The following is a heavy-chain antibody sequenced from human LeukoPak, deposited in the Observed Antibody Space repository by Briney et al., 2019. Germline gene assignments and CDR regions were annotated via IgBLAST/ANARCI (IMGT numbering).Heavy chain of an antibody. CDR3: ARGGSGYRYDWLFDY. CDR1: GFTFSDYY. CDR2: INSDGSST. J-gene: IGHJ4*02. D-gene: IGHD5-18*01. Sequence: GGSLRLSCAASGFTFSDYYMSWIRQAPGKGLVWVSRINSDGSSTSYADSVKGRFTISRDNAKNTLYLQMNSLRAEDTAVYYCARGGSGYRYDWLFDYWGQGTLVTVSS. V-gene: IGHV3-74*01.